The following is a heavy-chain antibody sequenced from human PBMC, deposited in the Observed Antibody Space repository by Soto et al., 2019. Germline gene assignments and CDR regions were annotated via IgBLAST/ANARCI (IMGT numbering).Heavy chain of an antibody. V-gene: IGHV3-23*01. CDR3: ASWHEREHAYDV. J-gene: IGHJ3*01. Sequence: GGSLRLSCAASGFTFSSYAMSWVRQAPGRGLEWVSALYDVDGSFYADSVKGRFTTSSDSSKTTVYLQMNGLRPDDTAVYYCASWHEREHAYDVWGQGTTVTVSS. D-gene: IGHD1-1*01. CDR1: GFTFSSYA. CDR2: LYDVDGS.